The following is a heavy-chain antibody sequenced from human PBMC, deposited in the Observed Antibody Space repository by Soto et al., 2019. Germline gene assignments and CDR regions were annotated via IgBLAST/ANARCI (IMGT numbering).Heavy chain of an antibody. CDR1: GGTFSSYA. J-gene: IGHJ6*02. CDR3: ARGEGIAARPYYYGMDA. Sequence: QVQLVQSGAEVKKPGSSVKVSCKASGGTFSSYAISWVRQAPGQGLEWMGGIIPIFGTANYAQKFQGRVTITADESTSTAYMELSSLRSEDTAVYYCARGEGIAARPYYYGMDAWGQGPTVTVSS. CDR2: IIPIFGTA. D-gene: IGHD6-6*01. V-gene: IGHV1-69*01.